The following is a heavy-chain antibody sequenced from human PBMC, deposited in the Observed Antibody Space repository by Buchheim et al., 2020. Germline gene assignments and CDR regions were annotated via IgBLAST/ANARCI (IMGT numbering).Heavy chain of an antibody. J-gene: IGHJ5*02. CDR2: ISYDGSNK. CDR1: GFTFSSYG. Sequence: QVQLVESGGGVVQPGRSLRLSCAASGFTFSSYGMHWVRQAPGKGLEWVAVISYDGSNKYYADSVKGRFTISRDNSKNTLYLQMNSRRAEDTAVYYCAKVVGSPGWLDPWGQGTL. CDR3: AKVVGSPGWLDP. V-gene: IGHV3-30*18. D-gene: IGHD1-26*01.